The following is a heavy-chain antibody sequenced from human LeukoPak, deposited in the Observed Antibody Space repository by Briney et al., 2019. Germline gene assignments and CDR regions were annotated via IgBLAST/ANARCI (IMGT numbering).Heavy chain of an antibody. CDR1: GYTFTSYY. J-gene: IGHJ6*03. Sequence: GASVKVSCKASGYTFTSYYIHWVRQAPGQGLEWMGWTNPKSGDTKYGQKFQGRVTMTRDTSITTAYMELSSLRSEDTAVYYCARGPYYYDSSGSYYYMDVWGKGTTVTVSS. CDR3: ARGPYYYDSSGSYYYMDV. D-gene: IGHD3-22*01. V-gene: IGHV1-2*02. CDR2: TNPKSGDT.